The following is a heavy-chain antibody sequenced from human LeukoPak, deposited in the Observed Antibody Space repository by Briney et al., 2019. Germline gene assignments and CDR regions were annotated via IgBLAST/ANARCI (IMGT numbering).Heavy chain of an antibody. V-gene: IGHV7-4-1*02. J-gene: IGHJ5*02. CDR1: GYTFTSYA. D-gene: IGHD2-2*02. Sequence: ASVKVSCKASGYTFTSYAMNWVRQAPGQGLEWMGWINTNTGNPTYAQGFTGRFVFSLDTSVSTAYLQISSLKAEDTAVYYCARDLGPRYCSSTSCYSLVHWFDPWGQGTLVTVPS. CDR2: INTNTGNP. CDR3: ARDLGPRYCSSTSCYSLVHWFDP.